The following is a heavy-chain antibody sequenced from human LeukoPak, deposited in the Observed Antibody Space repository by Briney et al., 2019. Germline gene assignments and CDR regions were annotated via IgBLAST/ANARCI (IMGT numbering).Heavy chain of an antibody. CDR1: GFTFSSYS. D-gene: IGHD4-17*01. CDR3: ARVRVTVTTLDY. J-gene: IGHJ4*02. Sequence: GGSLRLSCAASGFTFSSYSMKWVRQAPGKGLEWVSYISSGSSTIYYADSVKGRFTISRDNAKNSLYLQMNTLRDEDTAVYYCARVRVTVTTLDYWGQGALVTVSS. V-gene: IGHV3-48*02. CDR2: ISSGSSTI.